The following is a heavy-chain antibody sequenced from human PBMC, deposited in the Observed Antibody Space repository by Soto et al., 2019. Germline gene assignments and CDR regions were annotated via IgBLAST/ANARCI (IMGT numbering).Heavy chain of an antibody. V-gene: IGHV2-5*02. J-gene: IGHJ4*02. CDR2: IYWDDDK. Sequence: QITLKESGPTLVRPTQTLTLTCTFSGFSLTTSGVGVGWIRQPPGKALEWLAVIYWDDDKRYSSSLKSRLTITKDTSKIPLVLTMTNMDPVDTATYYCAHHPYYGLGSYSFYYWGQGTLVTVSS. D-gene: IGHD3-10*01. CDR1: GFSLTTSGVG. CDR3: AHHPYYGLGSYSFYY.